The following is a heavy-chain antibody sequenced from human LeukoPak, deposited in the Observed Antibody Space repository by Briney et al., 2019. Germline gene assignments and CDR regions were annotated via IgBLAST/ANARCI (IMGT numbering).Heavy chain of an antibody. D-gene: IGHD4-11*01. V-gene: IGHV3-33*06. CDR2: IWYDGSNK. CDR3: AKESTVTTLPDY. J-gene: IGHJ4*02. CDR1: GFTFSSYG. Sequence: PGGSLRLSCAASGFTFSSYGMHWVRQAPGKGLEWVAVIWYDGSNKYYADSVKGRFTISRDYSKNTLYLQMNSLRAEDTAVYYCAKESTVTTLPDYWGQGTLVTVSS.